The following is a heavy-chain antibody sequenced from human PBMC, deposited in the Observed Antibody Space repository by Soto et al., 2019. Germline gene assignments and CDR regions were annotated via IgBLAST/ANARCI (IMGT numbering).Heavy chain of an antibody. V-gene: IGHV4-31*03. CDR2: IYYSGTT. J-gene: IGHJ4*02. D-gene: IGHD3-10*01. CDR1: GGSISSGGYY. CDR3: ASLSGGTFGS. Sequence: QVQLQESGPGLVRPSQTLSLTCTVSGGSISSGGYYWSWIRQRPGKGLEWIGYIYYSGTTYYNPSLKSRVTISVDTSKNQFSLKLSSVTAADTTVFYCASLSGGTFGSWGQGTLVTVSS.